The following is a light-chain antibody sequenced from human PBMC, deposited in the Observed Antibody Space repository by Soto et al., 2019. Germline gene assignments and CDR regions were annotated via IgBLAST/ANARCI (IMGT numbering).Light chain of an antibody. J-gene: IGKJ5*01. Sequence: DIQMTQSPSSVSASVGERVTITCRASQGISRWLAWYQKKPGRAPKLLIYAASSLQSGVPVRFSGSGSGTDFTLSISSLEPEDVATYYCQQLDSFPLTFGQGTRLEIK. CDR2: AAS. CDR3: QQLDSFPLT. V-gene: IGKV1-12*01. CDR1: QGISRW.